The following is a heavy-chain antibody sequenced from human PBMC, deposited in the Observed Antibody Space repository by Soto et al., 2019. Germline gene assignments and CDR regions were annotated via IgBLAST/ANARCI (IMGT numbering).Heavy chain of an antibody. D-gene: IGHD2-2*01. J-gene: IGHJ6*02. CDR3: AKDLEGYCTTTSCYTYFGLDV. Sequence: GGSLRLSCAASGFTFSSYVMHWVRRAPGKGLEWVAVISYDGSNKYYADSVKGRFTISRGNSKHTLYLQMNSLRPEDTAVYYCAKDLEGYCTTTSCYTYFGLDVRGQGTTVTVSS. V-gene: IGHV3-30*18. CDR2: ISYDGSNK. CDR1: GFTFSSYV.